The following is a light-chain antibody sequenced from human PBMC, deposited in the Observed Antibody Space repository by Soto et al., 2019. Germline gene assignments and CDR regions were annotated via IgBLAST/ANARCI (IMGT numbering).Light chain of an antibody. V-gene: IGKV3D-20*01. CDR3: QQYGNSPQLT. J-gene: IGKJ5*01. Sequence: IVLTQSPATLSLSPGERATLSCGASQSVSSYLAWYQQKPGLAPRLVIYDSSIRATGIPDRFSGSGSGTHFTLTISRLEPEDFAVYFCQQYGNSPQLTLGQGTRLEIK. CDR1: QSVSSY. CDR2: DSS.